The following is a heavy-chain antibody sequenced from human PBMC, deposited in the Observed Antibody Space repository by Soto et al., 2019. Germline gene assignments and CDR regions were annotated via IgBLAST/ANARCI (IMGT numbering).Heavy chain of an antibody. CDR1: GLNFSRYW. CDR2: IKEYGSER. J-gene: IGHJ4*02. Sequence: GSLRLSCAASGLNFSRYWMNWVRQAPGKGLEWVSNIKEYGSERHYVDSVKGRFAISRDNAKSFLYLQINSLRAEDTPVYYCANSRYASSGSHYWHFDYWGRGTLVNLST. CDR3: ANSRYASSGSHYWHFDY. V-gene: IGHV3-7*01. D-gene: IGHD3-22*01.